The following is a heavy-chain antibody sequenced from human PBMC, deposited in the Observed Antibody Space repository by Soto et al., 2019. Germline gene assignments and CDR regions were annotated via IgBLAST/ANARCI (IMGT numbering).Heavy chain of an antibody. V-gene: IGHV3-43*01. J-gene: IGHJ6*02. CDR1: GFTFDDYT. D-gene: IGHD6-6*01. CDR2: ISWDGGST. Sequence: GGSLRLSCAASGFTFDDYTMHWVRQAPGKGLEWVSLISWDGGSTYYADSVKGRFTISRDNSKNSLYLQMNSLRTEDTALYYCAKDIAARPDILNYYYYYGMDVWGQGTKVTVSS. CDR3: AKDIAARPDILNYYYYYGMDV.